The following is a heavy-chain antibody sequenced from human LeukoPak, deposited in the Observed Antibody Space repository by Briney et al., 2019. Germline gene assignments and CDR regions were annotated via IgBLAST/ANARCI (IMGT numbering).Heavy chain of an antibody. D-gene: IGHD3-3*01. V-gene: IGHV4-39*07. CDR3: AREGDDFWSGYYGQFDY. Sequence: PSETLSLTCTVSGGSISSSSYYWGWIRQPPGKGLEWIGSIYYSGSTYYNPSLKSRVTISVDTSKNQFSLKLSSVTAADTAVYYCAREGDDFWSGYYGQFDYWGQGTLVTVSS. CDR2: IYYSGST. J-gene: IGHJ4*02. CDR1: GGSISSSSYY.